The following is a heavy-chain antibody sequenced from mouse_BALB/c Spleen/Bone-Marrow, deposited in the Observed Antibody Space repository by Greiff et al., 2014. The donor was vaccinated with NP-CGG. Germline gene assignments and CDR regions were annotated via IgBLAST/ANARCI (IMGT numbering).Heavy chain of an antibody. CDR2: ISYDGSN. Sequence: EVKLEESGPGLVKPSQSLSLTCSVTGYSITSGYYWNWTRQFPGNKLEWMGYISYDGSNNYNPSLKNRISITRDTSKNQFFLKLNSVTTEDTATYYCARLDGFAYWGQGTLVTVSA. CDR1: GYSITSGYY. V-gene: IGHV3-6*02. J-gene: IGHJ3*01. CDR3: ARLDGFAY.